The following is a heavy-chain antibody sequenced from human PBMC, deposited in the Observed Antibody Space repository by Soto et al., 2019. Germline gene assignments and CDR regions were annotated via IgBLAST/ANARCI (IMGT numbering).Heavy chain of an antibody. D-gene: IGHD4-17*01. CDR2: INHSGST. Sequence: PSETLSLTCAVYGGSFSCYYWSWIRQPPGKGLEWIGEINHSGSTNYNPSLKSRVTISVDTSKNQFSLKLSSVTAADTAVYYCVRGITYGDPLRGNWFDPWGQGTLVTVSS. V-gene: IGHV4-34*01. J-gene: IGHJ5*02. CDR3: VRGITYGDPLRGNWFDP. CDR1: GGSFSCYY.